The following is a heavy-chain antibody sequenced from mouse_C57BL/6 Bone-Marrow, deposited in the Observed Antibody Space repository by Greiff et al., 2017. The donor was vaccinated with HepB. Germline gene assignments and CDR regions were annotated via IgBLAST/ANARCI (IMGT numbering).Heavy chain of an antibody. CDR1: GYTFTDYY. CDR3: ESNDWYFDV. J-gene: IGHJ1*03. V-gene: IGHV1-19*01. Sequence: VQLQQSGPVLVKPGASVKMSCKASGYTFTDYYMNWVKQSHGKSLEWIGVINPYNGGTSYNQKFKGKATLTVDKSSSTAYMELNSLTSEDSSVYYCESNDWYFDVWGTGTTVTVSS. CDR2: INPYNGGT.